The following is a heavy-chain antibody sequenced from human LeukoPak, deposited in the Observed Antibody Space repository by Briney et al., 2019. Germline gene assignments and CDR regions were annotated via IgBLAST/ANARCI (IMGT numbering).Heavy chain of an antibody. CDR2: FDPEDGET. CDR1: GYTLTELS. D-gene: IGHD5-24*01. Sequence: ASVKVSCKVSGYTLTELSMHWVRQAPGEGLEWMGGFDPEDGETIYAQKFQGRVTMTEDTSTDTAYMELSSLRSEDTAVYYCATAQEMAYAFDIWGQGTMVTVSS. CDR3: ATAQEMAYAFDI. V-gene: IGHV1-24*01. J-gene: IGHJ3*02.